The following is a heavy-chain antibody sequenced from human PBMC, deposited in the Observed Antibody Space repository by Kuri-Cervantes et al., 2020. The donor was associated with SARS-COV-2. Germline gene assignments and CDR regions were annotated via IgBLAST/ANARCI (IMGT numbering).Heavy chain of an antibody. D-gene: IGHD3-3*01. J-gene: IGHJ4*02. V-gene: IGHV4-39*01. CDR1: GGSISSSSYY. CDR3: ARHDLRAGDDFWSGYYFDY. CDR2: IYYSGST. Sequence: SETLSLTCTVSGGSISSSSYYWGWSRQPPGKGLEWFGSIYYSGSTYYNPSRKSRVTISVDTSKNQFSLRLSSVTAADTAVYYCARHDLRAGDDFWSGYYFDYWGQGTLVTVSS.